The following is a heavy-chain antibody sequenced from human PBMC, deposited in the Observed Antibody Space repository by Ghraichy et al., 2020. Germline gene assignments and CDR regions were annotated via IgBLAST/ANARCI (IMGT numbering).Heavy chain of an antibody. V-gene: IGHV3-43*01. J-gene: IGHJ4*02. Sequence: GGSLRLSCAPSGFTFDDYAMHWVRQTPGKGPEWVSLITYDGGSTFYADSVKGRFTISRDNSKNSLYLQMNSLRTEDTALYYCVGERSRLFEYWDQGTLVTVSS. CDR3: VGERSRLFEY. D-gene: IGHD4-17*01. CDR2: ITYDGGST. CDR1: GFTFDDYA.